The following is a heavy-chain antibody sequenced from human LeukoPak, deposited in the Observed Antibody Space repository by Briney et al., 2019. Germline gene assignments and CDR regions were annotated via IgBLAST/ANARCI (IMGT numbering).Heavy chain of an antibody. V-gene: IGHV3-30*01. CDR2: TATDGSTK. CDR3: VASIDY. J-gene: IGHJ4*02. Sequence: GGSLRLSCAASGFTFTNYAMHWVRQAPGTGLEWLAVTATDGSTKYYAGSVKGRFTISRDNSENTLYLQMNSLRPEDTAVYYCVASIDYWGQGTLVTVSS. CDR1: GFTFTNYA.